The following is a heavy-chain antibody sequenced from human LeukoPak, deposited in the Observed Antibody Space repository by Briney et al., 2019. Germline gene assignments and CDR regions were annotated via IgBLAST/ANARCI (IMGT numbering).Heavy chain of an antibody. D-gene: IGHD2-2*01. V-gene: IGHV1-8*01. CDR2: MNPNSGNT. Sequence: GASVKVSCKASGYTFTSYDINWVRQATGQGLEWMGWMNPNSGNTGYAQKFQGRVTMTRNTSISTAYMELSSLRSEDTAVYYCARASGYCSSTSCLDAFDIWGQGTMVTVSS. CDR1: GYTFTSYD. CDR3: ARASGYCSSTSCLDAFDI. J-gene: IGHJ3*02.